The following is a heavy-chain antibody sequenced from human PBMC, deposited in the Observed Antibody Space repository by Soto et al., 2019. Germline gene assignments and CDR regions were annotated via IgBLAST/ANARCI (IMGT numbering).Heavy chain of an antibody. Sequence: GGSLRLSCAASGFTFSTYAMSWVRQAPGKGLEWVSIISGSGGSAQYADSVKGRFTISRDSSKNTLYLQMNGLRAEDTAVYYCAKDLSSSWHYFDYWGQGTLVTVSS. CDR3: AKDLSSSWHYFDY. V-gene: IGHV3-23*01. CDR1: GFTFSTYA. CDR2: ISGSGGSA. J-gene: IGHJ4*02. D-gene: IGHD6-13*01.